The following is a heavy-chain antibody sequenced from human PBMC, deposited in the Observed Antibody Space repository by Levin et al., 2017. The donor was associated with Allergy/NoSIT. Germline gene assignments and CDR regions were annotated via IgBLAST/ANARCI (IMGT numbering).Heavy chain of an antibody. D-gene: IGHD6-13*01. CDR2: IYYDGST. Sequence: SETLSLSCTVSGGSISSYYWSWIRQPPGKGLEWIGYIYYDGSTNYNPSLKSRVTISVDTSKNQFSLKLSSVTAADTAVYYCARGRGIFEYWGQGTLVTVSS. V-gene: IGHV4-59*08. CDR1: GGSISSYY. CDR3: ARGRGIFEY. J-gene: IGHJ4*02.